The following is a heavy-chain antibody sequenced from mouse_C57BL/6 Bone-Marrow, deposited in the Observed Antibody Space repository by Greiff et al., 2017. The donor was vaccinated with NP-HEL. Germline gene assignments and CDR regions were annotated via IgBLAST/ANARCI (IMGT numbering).Heavy chain of an antibody. Sequence: EVQLQESGGGLVKPGGSLKLSCAASGFTFSDYGIHWVRQAPEKGLEWVAYISSGSSTIYYADTVKGRFTISRDNAKNTLFLQMTSLRSEDTAMYYCARRGGSSYPWYFDVWGTGTTVTVSS. V-gene: IGHV5-17*01. CDR1: GFTFSDYG. CDR3: ARRGGSSYPWYFDV. D-gene: IGHD1-1*01. CDR2: ISSGSSTI. J-gene: IGHJ1*03.